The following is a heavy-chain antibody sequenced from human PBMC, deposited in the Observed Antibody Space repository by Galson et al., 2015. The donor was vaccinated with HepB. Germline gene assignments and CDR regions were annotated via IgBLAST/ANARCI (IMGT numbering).Heavy chain of an antibody. CDR3: PTTVSTVVVPARGI. CDR1: GFTFSNAW. Sequence: SLRLSCAASGFTFSNAWMSWVRQAPGKGLEWVGRIKSRTDGGTTDYAAPVKGRCTISRDDSKNTLYLQMNSLKTEDTAVYYCPTTVSTVVVPARGIWGQGTMVTVSS. D-gene: IGHD2-2*01. CDR2: IKSRTDGGTT. J-gene: IGHJ3*02. V-gene: IGHV3-15*01.